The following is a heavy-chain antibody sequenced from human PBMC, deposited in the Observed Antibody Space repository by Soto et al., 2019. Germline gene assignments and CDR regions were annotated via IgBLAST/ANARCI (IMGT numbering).Heavy chain of an antibody. CDR2: ISGSGGST. CDR3: ARTGGRYSSGWYPDTGSRSWFDP. J-gene: IGHJ5*02. D-gene: IGHD6-19*01. V-gene: IGHV3-23*01. Sequence: GGSLRLSCAASGFTFSSYAMSWVRQAPGKGLEWVSAISGSGGSTYYADSVKGRFTISRDNSKNTLYLQMNSLRAEDTAVYYCARTGGRYSSGWYPDTGSRSWFDPWGQGTLVTVSS. CDR1: GFTFSSYA.